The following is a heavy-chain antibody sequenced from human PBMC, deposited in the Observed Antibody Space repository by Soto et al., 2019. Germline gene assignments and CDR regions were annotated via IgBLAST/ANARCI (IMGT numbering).Heavy chain of an antibody. Sequence: PSETLSLTCAVSGYSISSGYYWGWIRQPPGKGLEWIGSIYHSGSTYYNPSLKSRVTISVDTSKNQFSLKLSSVTAADTAVYYCARAHTGRGAAAWFDPWGQGTLVTVSS. CDR1: GYSISSGYY. CDR2: IYHSGST. J-gene: IGHJ5*02. V-gene: IGHV4-38-2*01. D-gene: IGHD6-13*01. CDR3: ARAHTGRGAAAWFDP.